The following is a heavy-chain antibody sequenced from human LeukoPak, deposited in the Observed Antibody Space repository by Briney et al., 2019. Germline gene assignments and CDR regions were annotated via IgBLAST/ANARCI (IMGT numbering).Heavy chain of an antibody. CDR2: IYYSGST. V-gene: IGHV4-59*01. CDR3: ARDSYSWFDP. Sequence: SETLSLTCIVSGGSISSYYWSWIRQPPGKGLEWIGYIYYSGSTNYNPSLKSRVTISVDTSKNQFSLKLRSVTAADTAVYYCARDSYSWFDPWGQGTLVTVSS. J-gene: IGHJ5*02. CDR1: GGSISSYY.